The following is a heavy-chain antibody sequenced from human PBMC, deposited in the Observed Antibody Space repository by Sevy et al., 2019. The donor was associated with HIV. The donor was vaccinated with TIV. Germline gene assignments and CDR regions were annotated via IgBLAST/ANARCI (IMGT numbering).Heavy chain of an antibody. CDR3: ARAEWLATSYYFDY. V-gene: IGHV4-38-2*01. J-gene: IGHJ4*02. CDR2: LYHIGST. Sequence: SETLSLTCGVSGYSISTGYYWGWIRQPPGKGLEWIGSLYHIGSTYDNPSFKSRVTISVDKSKNQFSLKLGSVTAPDTAVYYCARAEWLATSYYFDYWGQGILVTVSS. D-gene: IGHD6-19*01. CDR1: GYSISTGYY.